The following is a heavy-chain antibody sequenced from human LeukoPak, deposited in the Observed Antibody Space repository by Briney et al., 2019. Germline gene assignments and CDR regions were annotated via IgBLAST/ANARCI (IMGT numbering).Heavy chain of an antibody. D-gene: IGHD3-10*01. J-gene: IGHJ5*02. CDR3: ASDGYGSGSYYRGGWSDP. Sequence: GGSLRLSCAASGFTFSDYYMSWIRQAPGKGLEWVSYISSSGSTIYYADSVKGRFTISRDNAKNSLYLQMNSLRAEDTAVYYCASDGYGSGSYYRGGWSDPWGQGTLVTVSS. CDR2: ISSSGSTI. CDR1: GFTFSDYY. V-gene: IGHV3-11*01.